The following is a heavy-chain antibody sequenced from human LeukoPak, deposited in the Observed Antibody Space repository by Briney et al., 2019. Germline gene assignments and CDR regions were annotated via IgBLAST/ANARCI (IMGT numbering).Heavy chain of an antibody. D-gene: IGHD3-10*01. CDR1: GGSMSGFF. J-gene: IGHJ6*02. CDR3: ARTSRHFYGSGTNLTPWPAGMDV. CDR2: IYYSGSST. Sequence: SETLSLTCTVSGGSMSGFFWTWIRQPPGRELEWIGSIYYSGSSTKYNPSLKSRVTISVDTSKSQFSLNLNSATAAATAVYYCARTSRHFYGSGTNLTPWPAGMDVWGQGTTVTVSS. V-gene: IGHV4-59*01.